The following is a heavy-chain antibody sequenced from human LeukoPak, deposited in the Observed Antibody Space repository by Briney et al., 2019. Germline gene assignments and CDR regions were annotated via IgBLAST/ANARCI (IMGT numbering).Heavy chain of an antibody. V-gene: IGHV3-64*01. CDR3: AREPAARAYYFDY. D-gene: IGHD2-2*01. J-gene: IGHJ4*02. CDR2: ISSNGGST. CDR1: GFTFSSYA. Sequence: GGSLRLSCAASGFTFSSYAMHWARQAPGKGLEYVSAISSNGGSTYYANSVKGRFTISRDNSKNTLYLQVGSLRAEDMAVYYCAREPAARAYYFDYWGQGTLVTVSS.